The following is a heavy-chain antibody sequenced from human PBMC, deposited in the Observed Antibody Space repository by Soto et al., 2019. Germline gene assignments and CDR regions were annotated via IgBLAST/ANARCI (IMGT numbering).Heavy chain of an antibody. CDR3: AKGFQFGSAMDV. CDR2: ITGGGHNT. CDR1: GFTFSSYA. V-gene: IGHV3-23*01. Sequence: PGGSLRLSCAASGFTFSSYAMSWVRQAPGDGLAWVSTITGGGHNTYYADSVKGRFTISRDNSKNTVYLQMNSLRAEDTAIYYCAKGFQFGSAMDVWGQGTTVTVSS. J-gene: IGHJ6*02. D-gene: IGHD3-10*01.